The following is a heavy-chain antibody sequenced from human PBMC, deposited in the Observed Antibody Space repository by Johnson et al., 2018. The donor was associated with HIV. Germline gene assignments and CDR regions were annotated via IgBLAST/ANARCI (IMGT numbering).Heavy chain of an antibody. CDR3: VKDSETSSAPLDGAFDI. CDR2: ISYDGSNK. J-gene: IGHJ3*02. Sequence: QVQLVESGGGVVQPGRSLRLSCAASGFTFSSYAMHWVRQAPGKGLEWVAVISYDGSNKYYADAGKGRFTISRYNSKKTLYLQMNNMRSEDTAIYYCVKDSETSSAPLDGAFDIWGQGTTVTVSS. D-gene: IGHD6-19*01. V-gene: IGHV3-30-3*01. CDR1: GFTFSSYA.